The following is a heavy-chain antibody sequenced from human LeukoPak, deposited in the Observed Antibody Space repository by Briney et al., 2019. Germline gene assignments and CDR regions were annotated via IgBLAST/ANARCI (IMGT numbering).Heavy chain of an antibody. J-gene: IGHJ5*02. D-gene: IGHD2-21*01. CDR3: ARERAYCHDSRRFWDFDP. V-gene: IGHV3-21*01. CDR1: GFTLRNYG. CDR2: LANNGTII. Sequence: GGSLRLTCATSGFTLRNYGMNWIRQAPGKGLEWVSSLANNGTIIYNLDSVRGRFTISRDNAKNSVFLQMSSLTVADTAVYYCARERAYCHDSRRFWDFDPWGQGTRVTVSS.